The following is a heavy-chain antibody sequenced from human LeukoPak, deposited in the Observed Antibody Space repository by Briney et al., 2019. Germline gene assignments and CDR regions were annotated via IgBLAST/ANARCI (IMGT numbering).Heavy chain of an antibody. CDR1: GFTFSSFA. V-gene: IGHV3-21*01. D-gene: IGHD1-26*01. CDR3: ARDGANLLTLYYCYMDV. Sequence: PGGSLRLSCAASGFTFSSFAMTWVRQAPGKGLEWVSSISAAGASMYYADSVKGRFTISRDNAENSLYLQMNSLRAEDTAVYYCARDGANLLTLYYCYMDVWGKGTTVTVSS. J-gene: IGHJ6*03. CDR2: ISAAGASM.